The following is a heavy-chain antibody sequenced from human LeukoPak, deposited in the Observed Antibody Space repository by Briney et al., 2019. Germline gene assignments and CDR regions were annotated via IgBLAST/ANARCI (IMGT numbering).Heavy chain of an antibody. CDR1: GFTVSSNY. D-gene: IGHD3-3*01. Sequence: GGSLRLSCAASGFTVSSNYMSWVRQAPGKGLEWVSVIYSGGSTYYADSVKGRFTISRDNSKNTLYLQMNSLRAEDTAVYYCASAAYHDFWSGYYFSEYFQHWGQGTLVTVSS. V-gene: IGHV3-53*01. J-gene: IGHJ1*01. CDR3: ASAAYHDFWSGYYFSEYFQH. CDR2: IYSGGST.